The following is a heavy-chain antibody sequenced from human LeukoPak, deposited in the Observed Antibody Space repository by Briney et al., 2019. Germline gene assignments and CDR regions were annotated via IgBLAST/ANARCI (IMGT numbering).Heavy chain of an antibody. CDR1: GGSISSGGYY. Sequence: SETLSLTCTVSGGSISSGGYYWSWIRQHPGKGLEWIGYIYYSGSTYYNPSLKSRVTISVDTSKNQFSLKLSSVTAADTAVYYCARILTGSFDYWGQGTLVTVSS. CDR3: ARILTGSFDY. D-gene: IGHD3-9*01. J-gene: IGHJ4*02. CDR2: IYYSGST. V-gene: IGHV4-31*03.